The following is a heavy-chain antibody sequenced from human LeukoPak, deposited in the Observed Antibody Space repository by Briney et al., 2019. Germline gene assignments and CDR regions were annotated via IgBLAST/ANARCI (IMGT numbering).Heavy chain of an antibody. CDR1: QFTFRNYE. J-gene: IGHJ6*02. D-gene: IGHD2-15*01. CDR2: AGSSTI. V-gene: IGHV3-48*03. Sequence: PGGSLRLTCTTSQFTFRNYEVNWVRQAPGKGLEWISFAGSSTIYYADSVKGRFTISRDNAKNSLYLQMNSLRAEDTAVYYCARPLGYCSGGSCYGDYYYGMDVWGQGTTVTVSS. CDR3: ARPLGYCSGGSCYGDYYYGMDV.